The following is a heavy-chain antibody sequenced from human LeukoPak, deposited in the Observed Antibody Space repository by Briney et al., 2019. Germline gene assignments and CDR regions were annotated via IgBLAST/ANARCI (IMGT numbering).Heavy chain of an antibody. Sequence: SETLSLTCAVYGGSFSGYYWSWIRQPPGKGLEWIGEINHSGSTNYNPSLKSRVTISVGTSKNQFSLKLSSVTAADTAVYYCARGGCGGDCFLPYYFDYWGQGTLVTVSS. V-gene: IGHV4-34*01. CDR3: ARGGCGGDCFLPYYFDY. CDR2: INHSGST. J-gene: IGHJ4*02. CDR1: GGSFSGYY. D-gene: IGHD2-21*02.